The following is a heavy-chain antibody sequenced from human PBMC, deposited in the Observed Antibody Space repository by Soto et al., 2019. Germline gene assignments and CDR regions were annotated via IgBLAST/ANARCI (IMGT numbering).Heavy chain of an antibody. V-gene: IGHV1-69*13. CDR2: IIPIFGTA. CDR3: ARESDRIVGATPVSALNY. Sequence: EASVKVSCKASGGTLSSYAISWVRQAPGQGLEWMGGIIPIFGTANYAQKFQGRVTITADESTSTAYMELSSLRSEDTAVYYCARESDRIVGATPVSALNYWGREPLVTFSS. CDR1: GGTLSSYA. J-gene: IGHJ4*02. D-gene: IGHD1-26*01.